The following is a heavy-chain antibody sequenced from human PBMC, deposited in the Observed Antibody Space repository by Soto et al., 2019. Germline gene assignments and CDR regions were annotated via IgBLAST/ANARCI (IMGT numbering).Heavy chain of an antibody. V-gene: IGHV3-23*01. CDR1: GFTFSSYA. CDR3: AKDLNTYCGGDCYSWYFDY. J-gene: IGHJ4*02. CDR2: ISGSGGST. Sequence: GGSLRLSCAASGFTFSSYAMSWVRQAPGKGLEWVSAISGSGGSTYYADSVKGRFTISRDNSKNTLYLQMNSLRAEDTAVYYCAKDLNTYCGGDCYSWYFDYWGQGTLVTVSS. D-gene: IGHD2-21*01.